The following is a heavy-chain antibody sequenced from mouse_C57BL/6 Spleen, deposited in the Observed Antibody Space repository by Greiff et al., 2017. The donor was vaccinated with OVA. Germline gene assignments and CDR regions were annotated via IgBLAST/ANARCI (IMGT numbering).Heavy chain of an antibody. Sequence: VQLQQPGAELVMPGASVKLSCKASGYTFTSYWMHWVKQRPGQGLEWIGEIDPSDSFTNYNQKFKGKSTLTVDKSSSTAYMQLSILTAEDSAVYYCARWGDMDYWGQGTSVTVSS. CDR2: IDPSDSFT. V-gene: IGHV1-69*01. CDR3: ARWGDMDY. CDR1: GYTFTSYW. J-gene: IGHJ4*01.